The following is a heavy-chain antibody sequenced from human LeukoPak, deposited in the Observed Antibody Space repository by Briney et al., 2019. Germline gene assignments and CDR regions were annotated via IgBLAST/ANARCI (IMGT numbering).Heavy chain of an antibody. CDR3: ARAVTVTQHWFDP. CDR2: INPNSGGT. Sequence: VASVKVSCKASGYTFTGYYMHWVRQAPGQGLEWMGWINPNSGGTNYAQKFQGRVTMTRDTSISTAYMELSRLRSDDTAVYYCARAVTVTQHWFDPWGQGTLVTVSS. D-gene: IGHD4-17*01. V-gene: IGHV1-2*02. J-gene: IGHJ5*02. CDR1: GYTFTGYY.